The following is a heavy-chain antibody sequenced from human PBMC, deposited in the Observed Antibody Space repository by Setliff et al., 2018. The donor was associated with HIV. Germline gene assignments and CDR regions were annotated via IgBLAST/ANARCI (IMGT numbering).Heavy chain of an antibody. J-gene: IGHJ3*02. D-gene: IGHD4-17*01. CDR1: RGSISRYY. CDR2: IYYTGTT. CDR3: ARDRPPSTVDMLGAFDR. V-gene: IGHV4-59*01. Sequence: SETLSLTCTVSRGSISRYYWSRIRQPPGKGLEWIGYIYYTGTTKYNPSLKSRVTMSVDTSKNQLSLKLSSLTAADTAVYYCARDRPPSTVDMLGAFDRWVQGTMVTVSS.